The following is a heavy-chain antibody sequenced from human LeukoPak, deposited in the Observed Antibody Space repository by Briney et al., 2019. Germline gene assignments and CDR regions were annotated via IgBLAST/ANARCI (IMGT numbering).Heavy chain of an antibody. Sequence: PSETLSLTCTVSGGSVSSGTYYWNWIRQPAEKGLEWIGRIYTRGRTNYNPSLKSRVTISVDTSKNQFSLKLTSVTAADTAVYYCASQTLTDDAFDIWGQGTMVTVSS. J-gene: IGHJ3*02. CDR1: GGSVSSGTYY. V-gene: IGHV4-61*02. D-gene: IGHD1-20*01. CDR2: IYTRGRT. CDR3: ASQTLTDDAFDI.